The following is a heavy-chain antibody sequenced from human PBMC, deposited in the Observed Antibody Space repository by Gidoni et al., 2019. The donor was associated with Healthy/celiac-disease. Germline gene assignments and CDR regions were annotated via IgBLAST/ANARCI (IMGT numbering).Heavy chain of an antibody. D-gene: IGHD3-9*01. V-gene: IGHV3-30*18. CDR1: GFTFSSYG. CDR3: AKEEHVLRYFDWLLQPPSY. Sequence: QVQLVESGGGVVQPGRSLRLSCAASGFTFSSYGMHWVRQAPGKGLEWVAVISYDGSNKYYADSVKGRFTISRDNSKNTLYLQMNSLRAEDTAVYYCAKEEHVLRYFDWLLQPPSYWGQGTLVTVSS. J-gene: IGHJ4*02. CDR2: ISYDGSNK.